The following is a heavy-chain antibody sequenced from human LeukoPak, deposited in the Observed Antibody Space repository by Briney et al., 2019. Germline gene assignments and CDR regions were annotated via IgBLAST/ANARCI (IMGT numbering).Heavy chain of an antibody. CDR3: ARGGSGGSCYNY. CDR2: INHSGST. D-gene: IGHD2-15*01. CDR1: GGSFSGYY. J-gene: IGHJ4*02. V-gene: IGHV4-34*01. Sequence: SETLSLTCAVYGGSFSGYYWSWIRQPPGKGLEWIGEINHSGSTNYNPSLKSRVTISVDTSKNQFSLKLSSVTAADTAVHYCARGGSGGSCYNYWGQGTLVTVSS.